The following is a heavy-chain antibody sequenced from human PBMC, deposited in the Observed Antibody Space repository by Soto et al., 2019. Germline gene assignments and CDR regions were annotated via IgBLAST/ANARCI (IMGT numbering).Heavy chain of an antibody. D-gene: IGHD2-2*01. CDR1: GFTFSSYT. CDR2: ISARGGST. J-gene: IGHJ6*02. V-gene: IGHV3-23*01. CDR3: ARDPPNDKTQLDYGMDV. Sequence: EVQLLESGGGLGQGGGSLSLSCAASGFTFSSYTMNWVRQAPGKGLEWVSLISARGGSTYYADSVKGRFTISRDNSKNTLYLQMNSLRAEDTGVYYCARDPPNDKTQLDYGMDVWGQGTAVTVSS.